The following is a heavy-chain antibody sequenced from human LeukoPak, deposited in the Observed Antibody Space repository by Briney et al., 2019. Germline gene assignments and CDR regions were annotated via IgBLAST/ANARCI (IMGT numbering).Heavy chain of an antibody. Sequence: ASETLSLTCTVSGGSISSYYWSWIRQPAGKGLEWIGRIYTSGSTNYNPSLKSRVTMSVDTSKNQFSLKLSSVTAADTAVYYCASTSIYKRGYSYGLAVGLFDYWGQGTLVTVSS. D-gene: IGHD5-18*01. CDR1: GGSISSYY. CDR2: IYTSGST. CDR3: ASTSIYKRGYSYGLAVGLFDY. J-gene: IGHJ4*02. V-gene: IGHV4-4*07.